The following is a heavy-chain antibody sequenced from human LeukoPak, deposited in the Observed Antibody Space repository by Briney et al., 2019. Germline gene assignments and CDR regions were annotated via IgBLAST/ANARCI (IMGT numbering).Heavy chain of an antibody. CDR3: ARKRQWLVRFDP. CDR2: MNPNSGNT. CDR1: GYTFTSYD. V-gene: IGHV1-8*01. Sequence: ASVKVSCTASGYTFTSYDINWVRQATGQGLEWMGWMNPNSGNTGYAQKFQGRVTMTRNTTISTAYMELSSLRSEDTAVYYCARKRQWLVRFDPWGQGTLVTVSS. J-gene: IGHJ5*02. D-gene: IGHD6-19*01.